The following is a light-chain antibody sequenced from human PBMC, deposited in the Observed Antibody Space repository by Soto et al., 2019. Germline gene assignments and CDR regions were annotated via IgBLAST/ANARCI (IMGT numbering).Light chain of an antibody. CDR1: SSDVGGYNY. V-gene: IGLV2-14*03. CDR3: SSYSSTNTRLV. CDR2: DVN. Sequence: QSALTQPASVSGSPGQSITISCTGTSSDVGGYNYVSWYQHHPDKAPKLMIYDVNNRPSGVSHRFSGSKSGNTAYLTISGLQAEDESAYYCSSYSSTNTRLVFGGGTKLTVL. J-gene: IGLJ2*01.